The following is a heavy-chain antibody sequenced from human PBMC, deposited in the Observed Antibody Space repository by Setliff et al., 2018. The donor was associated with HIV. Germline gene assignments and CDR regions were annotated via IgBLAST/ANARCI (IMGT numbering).Heavy chain of an antibody. D-gene: IGHD6-19*01. V-gene: IGHV1-18*01. CDR1: GGTFSSYA. Sequence: ASVKVSCKASGGTFSSYAIGWVRQAPGQGLEWMGWMNPDSGNTDYAQKFQGRVTMTTDTSTSTAYMELRSLRADDTAVYYCARGSLAVAAYWGKGTLVTVSS. CDR2: MNPDSGNT. CDR3: ARGSLAVAAY. J-gene: IGHJ4*02.